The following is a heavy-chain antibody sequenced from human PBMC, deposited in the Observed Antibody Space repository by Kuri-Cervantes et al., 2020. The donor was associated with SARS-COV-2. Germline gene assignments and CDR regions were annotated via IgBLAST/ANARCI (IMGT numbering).Heavy chain of an antibody. CDR2: IKQDGSEK. CDR3: ARDMFQQLVEVAAFDL. J-gene: IGHJ3*01. Sequence: GGSLRLSCAASGFTFSSYAMHWVRRAPGKGLEWVANIKQDGSEKYYVDSVKGRFTISRDNAKNSLYLQMNSLRAEDTAVYYCARDMFQQLVEVAAFDLWGQGTMVPVSS. V-gene: IGHV3-7*01. CDR1: GFTFSSYA. D-gene: IGHD6-13*01.